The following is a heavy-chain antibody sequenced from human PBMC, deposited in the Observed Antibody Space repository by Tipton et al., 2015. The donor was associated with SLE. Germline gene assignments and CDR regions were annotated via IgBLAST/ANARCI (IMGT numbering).Heavy chain of an antibody. V-gene: IGHV3-53*01. D-gene: IGHD3-10*01. CDR2: IYSGGST. CDR1: GFTVSSNY. CDR3: AKDVGRITMVRGVILYYFDY. J-gene: IGHJ4*02. Sequence: GSLRPSCAASGFTVSSNYMSWVRQAPGKGLEWVSVIYSGGSTYYADSVKGRFTISRDNSKNTLYLQMNSLRAEDTAVYYCAKDVGRITMVRGVILYYFDYWGQGTLVTVSS.